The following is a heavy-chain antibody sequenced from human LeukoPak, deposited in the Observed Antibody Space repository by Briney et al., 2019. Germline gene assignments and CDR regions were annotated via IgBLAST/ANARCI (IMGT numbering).Heavy chain of an antibody. CDR3: ARVLAAAGTKKSIVY. D-gene: IGHD6-13*01. V-gene: IGHV4-30-4*01. J-gene: IGHJ4*02. CDR2: IYYSGST. Sequence: SETLSLTCTVSGGSISSGDCYWSWLRQPPGTGLEWIGYIYYSGSTYYNPSLKSRVTISVDTSKNQFSLKLSSVTAADTAVYYCARVLAAAGTKKSIVYWGQGTLVTVSS. CDR1: GGSISSGDCY.